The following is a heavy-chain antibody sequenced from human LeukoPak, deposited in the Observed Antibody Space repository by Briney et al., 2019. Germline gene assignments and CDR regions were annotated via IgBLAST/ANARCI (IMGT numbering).Heavy chain of an antibody. CDR3: ARQAMNRVVSDY. CDR2: IYPADSDT. V-gene: IGHV5-51*01. D-gene: IGHD3-3*01. CDR1: GYSFTNYW. Sequence: GESLKISCKGSGYSFTNYWIAWVRQMPGKGLEWMGIIYPADSDTRYSPSFQGQVTISADKSISTAYLQWSSLKASDTAMYYCARQAMNRVVSDYWGQGTLVTVSS. J-gene: IGHJ4*02.